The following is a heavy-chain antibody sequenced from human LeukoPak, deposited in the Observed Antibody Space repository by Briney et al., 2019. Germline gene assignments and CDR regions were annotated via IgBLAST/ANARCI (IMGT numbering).Heavy chain of an antibody. V-gene: IGHV4-59*08. CDR1: GGSISSYY. CDR2: IYYSGST. Sequence: SETLSLTCTVSGGSISSYYWSWIRQPPGKGLEWIGYIYYSGSTNYNPSLKSRVTISVDTSKNQFSLKLSSVTAADTGVYYCARPQRTAAPFDAFDIWGQGTMVTVSS. D-gene: IGHD2/OR15-2a*01. J-gene: IGHJ3*02. CDR3: ARPQRTAAPFDAFDI.